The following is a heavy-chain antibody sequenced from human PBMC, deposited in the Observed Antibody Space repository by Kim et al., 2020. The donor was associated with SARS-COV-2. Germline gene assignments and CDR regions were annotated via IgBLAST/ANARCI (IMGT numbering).Heavy chain of an antibody. Sequence: YADSVKGRISVSRDNARNSLYLQMNSLRAEDTAVDYCASPVAVAGTGVGYWGQGTLVSVSP. J-gene: IGHJ4*02. D-gene: IGHD6-19*01. CDR3: ASPVAVAGTGVGY. V-gene: IGHV3-11*06.